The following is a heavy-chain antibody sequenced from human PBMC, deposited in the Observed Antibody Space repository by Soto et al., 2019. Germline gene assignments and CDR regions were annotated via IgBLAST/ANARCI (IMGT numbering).Heavy chain of an antibody. J-gene: IGHJ4*02. CDR1: GYNFTNYW. CDR2: VYPGDSDT. CDR3: ARPYCSGGSCYSFDY. V-gene: IGHV5-51*01. D-gene: IGHD2-15*01. Sequence: PGESLKISCKGSGYNFTNYWIAWVRQMPGKGLEWTGIVYPGDSDTRYNPSFQGQVTISADKSNSTAYLQWSGLKASDTAIYYCARPYCSGGSCYSFDYWGQGTLVTVSS.